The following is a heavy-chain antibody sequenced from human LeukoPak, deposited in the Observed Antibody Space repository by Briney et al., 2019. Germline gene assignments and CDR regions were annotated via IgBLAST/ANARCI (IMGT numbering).Heavy chain of an antibody. V-gene: IGHV4-34*01. Sequence: SETLSLTCTVSGGSISSYYWSWIRQPPGKGLEWIGEINHSGSTNYNPSLKSRVTISVDTSKNQFSLKLSSVTAADTAVYYCARGRGANYCSSTSCYRNWFDPWGQGTLVTVSS. CDR1: GGSISSYY. D-gene: IGHD2-2*02. CDR2: INHSGST. J-gene: IGHJ5*02. CDR3: ARGRGANYCSSTSCYRNWFDP.